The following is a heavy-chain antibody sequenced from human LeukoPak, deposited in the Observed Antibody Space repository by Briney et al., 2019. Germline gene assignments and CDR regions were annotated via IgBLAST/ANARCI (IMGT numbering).Heavy chain of an antibody. D-gene: IGHD4-17*01. CDR2: ISSSGSTI. CDR1: GFTFSSYE. CDR3: ARFYGDYFDN. V-gene: IGHV3-48*03. Sequence: GGSLRLSCAASGFTFSSYEMNWVRQAPGKGLEWVSYISSSGSTIYYADSVKGRFTISRDNAKNSLYLQMNSLRAEDTAVYYCARFYGDYFDNWGQGTLVTVSS. J-gene: IGHJ4*02.